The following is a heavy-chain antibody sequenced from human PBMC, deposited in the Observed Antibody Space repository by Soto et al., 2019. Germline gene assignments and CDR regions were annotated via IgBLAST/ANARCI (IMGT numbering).Heavy chain of an antibody. Sequence: LRLSCAASGFTFSSYAISWVRHAPVKGLEWVSSVSGSGSSTYYADSVKGQFTISRDNSKNTLYLQMNSLRAEDTAVYYCAKMDKRGYYYYGMDVWGQGTTVTVSS. V-gene: IGHV3-23*01. CDR3: AKMDKRGYYYYGMDV. CDR1: GFTFSSYA. J-gene: IGHJ6*02. D-gene: IGHD2-2*03. CDR2: VSGSGSST.